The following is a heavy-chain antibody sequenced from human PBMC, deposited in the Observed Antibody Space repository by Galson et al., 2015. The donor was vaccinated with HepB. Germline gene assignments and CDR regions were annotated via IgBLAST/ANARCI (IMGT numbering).Heavy chain of an antibody. D-gene: IGHD3-10*01. CDR3: ARVYFGSGSSSAYWYFDL. CDR2: ISSTGTPM. J-gene: IGHJ2*01. V-gene: IGHV3-48*02. Sequence: SLRLSCAASGFTFSSYNMNWVRQAPGKGLESVSYISSTGTPMYYADSAKGRFPSSRDNAQNSLYLQMNSLRDEDTDVYYCARVYFGSGSSSAYWYFDLWGRGGLVTVSS. CDR1: GFTFSSYN.